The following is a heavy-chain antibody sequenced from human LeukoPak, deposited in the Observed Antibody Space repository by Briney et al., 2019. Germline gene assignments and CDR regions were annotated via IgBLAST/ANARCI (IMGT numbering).Heavy chain of an antibody. CDR3: ARDGGYSSSWYDYYYYMDV. D-gene: IGHD6-13*01. Sequence: ASVKVSCKASGYTFTSYYMHWVRQAPGQGLEWMGIINPSGGSTSYAQKFQGRVTMTRDTSTSTGYMELSSLRSEDTAVYYCARDGGYSSSWYDYYYYMDVWGKGTTVTVSS. J-gene: IGHJ6*03. CDR2: INPSGGST. V-gene: IGHV1-46*01. CDR1: GYTFTSYY.